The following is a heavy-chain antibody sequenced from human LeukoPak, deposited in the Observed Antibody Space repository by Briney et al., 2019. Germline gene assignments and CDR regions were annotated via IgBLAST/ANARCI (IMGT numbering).Heavy chain of an antibody. CDR3: AKDSDTAMVTLYYYYYGMDV. CDR2: ISYDGSNK. J-gene: IGHJ6*02. Sequence: GGSLRLSCAASGFTFSSYGMHWVRQAPGKGLEWVAVISYDGSNKYYADSVKGRFTISRDNSKNTLYLQMNSLRAEGTAVYYCAKDSDTAMVTLYYYYYGMDVWGQGTTVTVSS. D-gene: IGHD5-18*01. V-gene: IGHV3-30*18. CDR1: GFTFSSYG.